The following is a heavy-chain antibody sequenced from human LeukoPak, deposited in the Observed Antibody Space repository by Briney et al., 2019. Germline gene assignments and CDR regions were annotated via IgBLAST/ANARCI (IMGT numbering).Heavy chain of an antibody. V-gene: IGHV5-51*01. J-gene: IGHJ4*02. CDR2: IYPSDSDT. D-gene: IGHD3-9*01. CDR1: GCSFTSYW. CDR3: ARQSYDILTGYQIDY. Sequence: GESLKISCKGSGCSFTSYWIGWVRQMPGKGLEWMGIIYPSDSDTRYSPSFQGQVTISADKSISTAYLQWSSLKASDTAMYYCARQSYDILTGYQIDYWGQGTLVTVSS.